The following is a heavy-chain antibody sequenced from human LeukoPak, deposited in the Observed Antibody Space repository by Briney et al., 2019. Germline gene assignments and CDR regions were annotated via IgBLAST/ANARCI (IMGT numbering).Heavy chain of an antibody. CDR3: ASRRGYSYGQFFDY. J-gene: IGHJ4*02. CDR1: GGSISGSSYY. V-gene: IGHV4-39*07. CDR2: IYYSGST. D-gene: IGHD5-18*01. Sequence: PSETLSLTCTVSGGSISGSSYYWGWIRQPPGKGLEWIGSIYYSGSTYYNPSLKSRVTISVDTSKNQFSLKLSSVTAADTAVYYCASRRGYSYGQFFDYWGQGTLVTVSS.